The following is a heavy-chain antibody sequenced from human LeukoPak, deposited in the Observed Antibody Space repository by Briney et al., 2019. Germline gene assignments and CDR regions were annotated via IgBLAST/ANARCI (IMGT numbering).Heavy chain of an antibody. D-gene: IGHD3-16*01. J-gene: IGHJ4*02. CDR1: GFTFSNAW. V-gene: IGHV3-15*01. CDR3: TSYGDKTFEGY. CDR2: IKSKTDGGTA. Sequence: GGSLRLPCAASGFTFSNAWMSWVRQAPGKGLEWVGRIKSKTDGGTADHAAPVKGRFTISRDDSKNTLYLQMNSLKTEDTAMYYCTSYGDKTFEGYWGQGTLVTVSS.